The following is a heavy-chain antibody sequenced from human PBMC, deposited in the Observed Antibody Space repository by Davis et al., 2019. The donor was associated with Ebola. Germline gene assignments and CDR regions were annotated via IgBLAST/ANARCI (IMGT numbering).Heavy chain of an antibody. CDR3: AKGWKSSGWPDYYYGMDV. D-gene: IGHD6-19*01. CDR2: ISYDGSNK. CDR1: GFIFSSYG. J-gene: IGHJ6*04. Sequence: GESLKISCAASGFIFSSYGMHWVRQAPGKGLEWVAVISYDGSNKYYADSVKGRFTISRDNSKNTLYLQMNSLRAEDTAVYYCAKGWKSSGWPDYYYGMDVWGKGTTVTVSS. V-gene: IGHV3-30*18.